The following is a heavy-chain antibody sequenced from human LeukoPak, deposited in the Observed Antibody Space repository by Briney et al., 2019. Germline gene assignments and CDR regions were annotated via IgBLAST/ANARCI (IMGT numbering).Heavy chain of an antibody. CDR2: IYSGGST. Sequence: GGSLRLSCAASGFTVSSNYMSWVRQAPGKGLEWVSVIYSGGSTYYADSVKGRFTISRDNSKNTVYVQMNSLTTEDTAIYYCVKGGVSDAFDVWGQGTMVVVSS. CDR1: GFTVSSNY. D-gene: IGHD3-16*01. V-gene: IGHV3-53*05. CDR3: VKGGVSDAFDV. J-gene: IGHJ3*01.